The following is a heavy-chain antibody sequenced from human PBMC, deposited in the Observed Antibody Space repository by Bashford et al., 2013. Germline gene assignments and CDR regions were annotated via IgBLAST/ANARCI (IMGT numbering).Heavy chain of an antibody. CDR3: ARDCPGSPYSSSWDYYGMDV. J-gene: IGHJ6*02. V-gene: IGHV4-31*03. CDR2: IYYSGST. Sequence: SETLSLTCTVSGGSISSGGYYWSWIRQHPGKGLEWIGYIYYSGSTYYNPSLKSRVTISVDTSKNQFSLKLSSVTAADTAVYYCARDCPGSPYSSSWDYYGMDVWGQGTTVTVSS. D-gene: IGHD6-13*01. CDR1: GGSISSGGYY.